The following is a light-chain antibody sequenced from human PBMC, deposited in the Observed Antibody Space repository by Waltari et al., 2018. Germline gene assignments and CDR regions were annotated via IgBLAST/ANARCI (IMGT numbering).Light chain of an antibody. CDR1: QSVSSTY. CDR3: QQYSPSPLPYT. CDR2: GAS. Sequence: EIVLTQSPGTLSLSPGERATLSCRASQSVSSTYLAWYQQKPGQAPRLLIYGASSRATGIPDRFIGSGSGTDFTLTISRLEPEDFAVYYCQQYSPSPLPYTFGQGTKLEI. V-gene: IGKV3-20*01. J-gene: IGKJ2*01.